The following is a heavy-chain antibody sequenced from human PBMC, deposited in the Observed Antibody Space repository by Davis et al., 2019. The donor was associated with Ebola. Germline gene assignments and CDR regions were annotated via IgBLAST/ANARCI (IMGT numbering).Heavy chain of an antibody. CDR1: GNSFTSHW. D-gene: IGHD1-20*01. CDR3: ASLRRTITGMDDGFDL. CDR2: IYPGDSDT. Sequence: GESLKISCKDSGNSFTSHWIGWVRQMPGKGLEWMGIIYPGDSDTRYSPSFQGQVTISADKSTRTAYLQWGSLKASDTAMYYCASLRRTITGMDDGFDLWGQGTMVTVSS. J-gene: IGHJ3*01. V-gene: IGHV5-51*01.